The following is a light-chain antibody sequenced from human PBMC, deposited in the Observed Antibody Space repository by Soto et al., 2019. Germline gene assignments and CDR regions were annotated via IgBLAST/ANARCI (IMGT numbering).Light chain of an antibody. Sequence: SPSSLLASLGDPVTXTCKASQDISHYLNWYQQKPGKALKLLIYDASNLHPGVPSRFSGSGSGTEFALTISSLQPDDFATYYCQQYNSYKWTFGQGTKVDIK. J-gene: IGKJ1*01. CDR3: QQYNSYKWT. CDR2: DAS. CDR1: QDISHY. V-gene: IGKV1-33*01.